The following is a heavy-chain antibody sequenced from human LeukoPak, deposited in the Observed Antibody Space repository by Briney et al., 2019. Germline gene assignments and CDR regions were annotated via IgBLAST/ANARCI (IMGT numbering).Heavy chain of an antibody. CDR3: ARIRFLGKNWFDP. Sequence: SVKVSCKASGGTFSSYAISWVRQAPGQGLEWMGGIIPIFGTANYAQKFQGRVTITADKSTSTAYMELSSLRSEDTAVYYCARIRFLGKNWFDPWGQGTLVTVSS. CDR2: IIPIFGTA. CDR1: GGTFSSYA. D-gene: IGHD3-10*01. J-gene: IGHJ5*02. V-gene: IGHV1-69*06.